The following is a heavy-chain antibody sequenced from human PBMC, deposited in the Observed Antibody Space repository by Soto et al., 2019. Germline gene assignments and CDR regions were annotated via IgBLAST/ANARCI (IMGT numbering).Heavy chain of an antibody. V-gene: IGHV3-73*01. CDR3: AREMAALNYFDY. CDR2: IRSKANSYAT. Sequence: GGSLRLSCAASGFTFSGSAMHWVRQASGKGLEWVGRIRSKANSYATAYAASVKGRFTISRDDSKNTAYLQMNSLKTEDTAVYYCAREMAALNYFDYWGQGTLVTVSS. J-gene: IGHJ4*02. CDR1: GFTFSGSA. D-gene: IGHD2-15*01.